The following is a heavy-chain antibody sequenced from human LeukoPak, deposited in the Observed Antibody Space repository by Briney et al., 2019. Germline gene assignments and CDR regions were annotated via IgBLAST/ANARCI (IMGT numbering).Heavy chain of an antibody. J-gene: IGHJ5*02. CDR1: RFTFSSYW. CDR3: ARGFCSSTACYGNYFDP. CDR2: IKQDGSEK. Sequence: GGSLRLSCVDSRFTFSSYWMNWVRQAPGKGLEWVANIKQDGSEKYYVDSVKGRFTISRDNAKNSLSLQMNSLRAEDTAIYYCARGFCSSTACYGNYFDPWGQGTLVIVSS. V-gene: IGHV3-7*01. D-gene: IGHD2-2*01.